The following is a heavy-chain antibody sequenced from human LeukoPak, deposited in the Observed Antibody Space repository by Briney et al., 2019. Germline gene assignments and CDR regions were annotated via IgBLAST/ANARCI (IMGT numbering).Heavy chain of an antibody. CDR3: ARNRGNLWFGDYYYGMDV. CDR2: IIPILGIA. V-gene: IGHV1-69*04. D-gene: IGHD3-10*01. Sequence: ASVKVSCKASGGTFSSYAISWVRQAPRQGLEWMGRIIPILGIANYAQKFQGRVTITADKSTSTAYMELSSLRSEDTAVYYCARNRGNLWFGDYYYGMDVWGQGTTVTVSS. CDR1: GGTFSSYA. J-gene: IGHJ6*02.